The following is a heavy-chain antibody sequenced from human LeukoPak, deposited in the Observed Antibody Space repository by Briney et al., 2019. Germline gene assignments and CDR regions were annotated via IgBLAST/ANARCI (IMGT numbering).Heavy chain of an antibody. CDR2: IIPILGIA. D-gene: IGHD3-10*01. Sequence: SVKVSCKASGGTFSSYAISGVRQAPGQGLEGMGRIIPILGIANYAQKFQGRVTITADKSTSTAYMELSSLRSEDTAVYYCVHYYGSGSLDYWGQGTLVTVSS. J-gene: IGHJ4*02. V-gene: IGHV1-69*04. CDR3: VHYYGSGSLDY. CDR1: GGTFSSYA.